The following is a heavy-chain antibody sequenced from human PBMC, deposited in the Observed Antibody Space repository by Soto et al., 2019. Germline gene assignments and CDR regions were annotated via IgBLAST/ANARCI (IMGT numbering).Heavy chain of an antibody. CDR1: GGTFSSYA. CDR2: IIPIFGTA. CDR3: ARRTYYVILTGAIYYYYGMDV. Sequence: SVKVSCKASGGTFSSYAISWVRQAPGQGLERMGGIIPIFGTANYAQKFQGRVTITADESTSTAYMELSSLRSEDTAVYYCARRTYYVILTGAIYYYYGMDVWGQGTTVTVSS. D-gene: IGHD3-9*01. J-gene: IGHJ6*02. V-gene: IGHV1-69*13.